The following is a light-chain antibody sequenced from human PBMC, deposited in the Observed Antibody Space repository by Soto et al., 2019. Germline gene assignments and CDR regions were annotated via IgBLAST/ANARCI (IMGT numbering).Light chain of an antibody. V-gene: IGKV3-20*01. CDR3: QQYGSTRFT. Sequence: EIVLTQSPGTLSLSPGERATLSCRASQSISSSYLAWYQQKPGQAPRLLVYGASSRATGIPYRFSGSWSGNNFTLTISRLEPEDFEVYYCQQYGSTRFTFCTGTKVDIK. J-gene: IGKJ3*01. CDR1: QSISSSY. CDR2: GAS.